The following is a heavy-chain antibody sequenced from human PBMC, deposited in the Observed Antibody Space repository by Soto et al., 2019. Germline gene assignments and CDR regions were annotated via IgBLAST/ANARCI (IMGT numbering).Heavy chain of an antibody. D-gene: IGHD5-12*01. J-gene: IGHJ4*02. CDR2: VYHSGTT. V-gene: IGHV4-4*02. CDR3: AVPGRGDFDY. CDR1: GASIGTNNW. Sequence: SETLSLTCAVSGASIGTNNWWSWVRQPPGKGLEWIGEVYHSGTTNCNPSLKSRVTISIDKSKNQFSLTLTSMTAADTALYYCAVPGRGDFDYWSQGTLVTVPQ.